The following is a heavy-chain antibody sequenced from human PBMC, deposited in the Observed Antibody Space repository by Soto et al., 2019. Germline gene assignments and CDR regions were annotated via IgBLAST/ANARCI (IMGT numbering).Heavy chain of an antibody. V-gene: IGHV4-39*01. CDR3: ARTENRLRRRAFDI. J-gene: IGHJ3*02. Sequence: QLQLQESGPGLVKPSETLSLTCTVSGGSISSSSYYWGWIRQPPGKGLEWIGSIYYSGSTYYNPSLTRRVTISVDTSKNQFSLKLSSVTAADTAVYYCARTENRLRRRAFDIWGQGTMVTVSS. CDR2: IYYSGST. CDR1: GGSISSSSYY. D-gene: IGHD4-17*01.